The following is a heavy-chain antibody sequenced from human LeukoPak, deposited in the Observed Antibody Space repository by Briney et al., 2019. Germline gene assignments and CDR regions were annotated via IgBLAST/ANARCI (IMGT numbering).Heavy chain of an antibody. CDR1: GYTFADHG. D-gene: IGHD6-13*01. CDR3: VRWGNSNWWEHLGDY. Sequence: ASVKVSCKTSGYTFADHGFSWMRQAPGLGLEWMGWISTSTGNTNYAQKLQGRVTMTTDASTSTAYMELRSLRYDDTATYYCVRWGNSNWWEHLGDYWGQGTLVTVSP. J-gene: IGHJ4*02. V-gene: IGHV1-18*01. CDR2: ISTSTGNT.